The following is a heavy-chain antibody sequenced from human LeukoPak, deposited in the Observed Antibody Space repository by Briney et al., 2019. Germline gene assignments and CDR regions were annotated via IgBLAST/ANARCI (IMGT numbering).Heavy chain of an antibody. J-gene: IGHJ3*02. CDR3: AKDQYYDFWSGYFYAFDI. CDR2: IRYDGSNK. D-gene: IGHD3-3*01. CDR1: GFTFSSYG. V-gene: IGHV3-30*02. Sequence: GGSLRLSCAASGFTFSSYGMHWVRQAPGKGLGWVAFIRYDGSNKYYADSVKGRFTISRDNSKNTLYLQMNSLRAEDTAVYYCAKDQYYDFWSGYFYAFDIWGQGTMVTVSS.